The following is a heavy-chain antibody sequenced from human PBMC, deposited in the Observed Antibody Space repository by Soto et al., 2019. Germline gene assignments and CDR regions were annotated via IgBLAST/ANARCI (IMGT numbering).Heavy chain of an antibody. D-gene: IGHD3-10*01. CDR2: INAGNGNT. CDR1: GYTFTSYA. CDR3: ARDFMVRGVPMSYYYGMDV. V-gene: IGHV1-3*01. Sequence: ASVKVSCKASGYTFTSYAMHWVRQAPGQRLEWMGWINAGNGNTKYSQKFQGRVTMTRDTSISTAYMELSRLRSDDTAVYYCARDFMVRGVPMSYYYGMDVWGQGTTVTVSS. J-gene: IGHJ6*02.